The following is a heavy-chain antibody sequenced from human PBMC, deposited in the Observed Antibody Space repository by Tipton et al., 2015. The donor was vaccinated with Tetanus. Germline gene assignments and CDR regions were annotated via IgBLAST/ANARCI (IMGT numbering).Heavy chain of an antibody. CDR1: GYIFNNYW. Sequence: QLVQSGGEVKRPGESLKISCKGSGYIFNNYWIGWVRQKPGKGLEWMGIIYPGDSDTRYSPSFQGQVTISVDKSINAAYLQWSSLKASDTSMFYCARAHCTDGVCNFDFWGQGALVTVAS. J-gene: IGHJ4*02. V-gene: IGHV5-51*01. D-gene: IGHD2-8*01. CDR3: ARAHCTDGVCNFDF. CDR2: IYPGDSDT.